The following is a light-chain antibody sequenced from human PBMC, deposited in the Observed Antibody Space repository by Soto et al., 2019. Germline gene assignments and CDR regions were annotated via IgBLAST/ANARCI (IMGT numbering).Light chain of an antibody. CDR3: QKYNSAPWP. V-gene: IGKV1-27*01. J-gene: IGKJ1*01. CDR2: AAS. CDR1: QGISSY. Sequence: IRTSQSPSSLSASPRDRVTLTCRASQGISSYLAWYQQKPGKAPKLLIYAASTLQSGVPSRFSGSGSGTDFTLTISSLQPEDVATYYCQKYNSAPWPFGQ.